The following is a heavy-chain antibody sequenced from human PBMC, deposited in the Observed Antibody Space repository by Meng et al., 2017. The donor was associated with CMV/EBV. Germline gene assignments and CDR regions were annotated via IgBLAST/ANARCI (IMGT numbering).Heavy chain of an antibody. D-gene: IGHD6-13*01. V-gene: IGHV4-34*01. CDR3: AAPAAAGPGWFDP. CDR1: GGSFSGYY. CDR2: INHSGST. Sequence: QGQSRQWGGGRLKPPETLSLACAVYGGSFSGYYWSCIRQPPGKGLEWIGEINHSGSTNYNPSLKSRVTISVDTSKNQFSLKLSSVTAADTAVYYCAAPAAAGPGWFDPWGQGTPVTVSS. J-gene: IGHJ5*02.